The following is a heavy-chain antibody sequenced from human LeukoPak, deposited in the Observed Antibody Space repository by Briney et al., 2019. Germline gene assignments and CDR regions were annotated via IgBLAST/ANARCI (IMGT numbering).Heavy chain of an antibody. V-gene: IGHV1-46*01. J-gene: IGHJ5*02. CDR3: ARDWGPPYYDFWSGYSSWFDP. D-gene: IGHD3-3*01. Sequence: ASVKVSCKASGYTFTGYYMHWVRQAPGQGLEWMGIINPSGGSTSYAQKFQGRVTMTRDTSTSTVYMELSSLRSEDTAVYYCARDWGPPYYDFWSGYSSWFDPWGQGTLVTVSS. CDR1: GYTFTGYY. CDR2: INPSGGST.